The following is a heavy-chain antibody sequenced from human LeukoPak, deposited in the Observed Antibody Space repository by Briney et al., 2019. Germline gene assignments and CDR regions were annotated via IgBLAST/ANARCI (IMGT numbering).Heavy chain of an antibody. Sequence: GGSLRLSCPASGFTFSTYGMSWVRQAPGKGLEWVSGISGSGGSTYYADSVKGRFTISRDNSKNTLYLQMNSLRAEDTAVYYCAKDLMEQWLVNFDYWGQGTLVTVSS. CDR3: AKDLMEQWLVNFDY. D-gene: IGHD6-19*01. CDR2: ISGSGGST. CDR1: GFTFSTYG. J-gene: IGHJ4*02. V-gene: IGHV3-23*01.